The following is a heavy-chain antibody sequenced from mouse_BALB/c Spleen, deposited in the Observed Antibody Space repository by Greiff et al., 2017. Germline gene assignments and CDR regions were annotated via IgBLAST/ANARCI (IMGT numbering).Heavy chain of an antibody. Sequence: VQLQQSGPELVKPGASVKISCKASGYSFTGYFMNWVMQSHGKSLEWIGRINPYNGDTFYNQKFKGKATLTVDKSSSTAHMELRSLASEDSAVYYCARSGGDYGSSLDYWGQGTTLTVSS. CDR1: GYSFTGYF. CDR2: INPYNGDT. J-gene: IGHJ2*01. D-gene: IGHD1-1*01. V-gene: IGHV1-20*02. CDR3: ARSGGDYGSSLDY.